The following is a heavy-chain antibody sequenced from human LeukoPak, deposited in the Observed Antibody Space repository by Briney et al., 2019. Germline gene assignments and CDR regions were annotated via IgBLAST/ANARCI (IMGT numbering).Heavy chain of an antibody. D-gene: IGHD2-15*01. J-gene: IGHJ3*02. Sequence: ASVKVSCKASGYTFTSYYMHWVRQAPGQGLEWMGIINPSGGSTSYAQKFQGRVTMTRDTSTSTVYMELSSLRSEDTAVYYCARDRLSGGGRRNDAFDIWGQGTMVTVSS. V-gene: IGHV1-46*01. CDR1: GYTFTSYY. CDR2: INPSGGST. CDR3: ARDRLSGGGRRNDAFDI.